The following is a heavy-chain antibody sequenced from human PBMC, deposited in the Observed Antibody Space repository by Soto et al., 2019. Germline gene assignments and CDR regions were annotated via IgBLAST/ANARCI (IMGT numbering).Heavy chain of an antibody. CDR1: CGSISSYY. V-gene: IGHV4-59*01. CDR2: IYYSGST. J-gene: IGHJ4*02. Sequence: SETLSLTCTVSCGSISSYYWSWIRQPPGKGLEWIGYIYYSGSTNYNPSLKSRVTISVDTSKNQFSLKLSSVTAADTAVYYCAGMAAGTIDYWGQGTLVTVSS. CDR3: AGMAAGTIDY. D-gene: IGHD6-13*01.